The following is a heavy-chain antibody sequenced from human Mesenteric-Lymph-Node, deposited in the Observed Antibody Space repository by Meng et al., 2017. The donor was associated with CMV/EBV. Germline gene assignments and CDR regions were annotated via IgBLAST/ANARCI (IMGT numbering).Heavy chain of an antibody. CDR3: ARGNYMVRGFSSTTFDY. V-gene: IGHV4-34*01. J-gene: IGHJ4*02. CDR2: INHSGST. CDR1: GGSFRGYY. D-gene: IGHD3-10*01. Sequence: AQLQQWGGGLVKPSGTLSLPCAGYGGSFRGYYWSWIRQPPGKGLEWIGEINHSGSTNYNPSLKSRVTISVDTSKNQFSLKLSSVTAADTAVYYCARGNYMVRGFSSTTFDYWGQGTLVTVSS.